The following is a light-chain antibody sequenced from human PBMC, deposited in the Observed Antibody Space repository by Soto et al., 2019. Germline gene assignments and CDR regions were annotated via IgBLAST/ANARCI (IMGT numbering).Light chain of an antibody. V-gene: IGKV3-15*01. CDR3: QQYNSWPPWT. J-gene: IGKJ1*01. CDR1: QSVAYD. Sequence: ETVMTQSPATLSVSPGERVTLSCRASQSVAYDVAWYQQKPGQPPRPLIYGASTRDTDIPARFSGSGSGTDFTLTISSLESEDFAVYYCQQYNSWPPWTFGQGTKVEIK. CDR2: GAS.